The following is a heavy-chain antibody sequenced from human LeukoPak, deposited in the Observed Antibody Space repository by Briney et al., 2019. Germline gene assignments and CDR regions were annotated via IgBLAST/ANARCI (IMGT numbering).Heavy chain of an antibody. Sequence: PAETLTLSCTASGYSLSTYDWSCIRQPAGKGLEWIGSIHTSGTTWYSASLKSRVTMSVDASNNQFSLRLTSIAGADTAIFYCARGDYYAGGVRNWFDPWSQGTLVTVSS. CDR3: ARGDYYAGGVRNWFDP. V-gene: IGHV4-4*07. J-gene: IGHJ5*02. CDR1: GYSLSTYD. CDR2: IHTSGTT. D-gene: IGHD3-16*01.